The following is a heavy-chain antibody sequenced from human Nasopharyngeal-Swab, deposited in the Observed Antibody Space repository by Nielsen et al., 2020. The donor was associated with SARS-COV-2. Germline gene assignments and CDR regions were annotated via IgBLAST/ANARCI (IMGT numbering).Heavy chain of an antibody. D-gene: IGHD6-19*01. J-gene: IGHJ4*02. CDR2: IYDSGST. V-gene: IGHV4-59*13. CDR3: ARDQRGSGWYSWSQGLDY. Sequence: PGKGLEWIGYIYDSGSTNYNPSLKSRVTISVDTSKNQFSLKLSSVTAADTAVYYCARDQRGSGWYSWSQGLDYWGQGTLVTVSP.